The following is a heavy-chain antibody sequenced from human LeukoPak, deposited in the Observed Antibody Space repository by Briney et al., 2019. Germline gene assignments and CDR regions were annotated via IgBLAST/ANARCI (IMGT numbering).Heavy chain of an antibody. V-gene: IGHV3-30*18. Sequence: GRSLRLSCAASGFTFNNYGIHWVRQAPGKGLEWVAVISNDGSNRYYADSVKGRFTISRDNSRNTLYLQMNSLRPEDTAVYYCAKEGDYYGSGSYRDGFDIWGQGTRATVSS. CDR2: ISNDGSNR. CDR3: AKEGDYYGSGSYRDGFDI. D-gene: IGHD3-10*01. CDR1: GFTFNNYG. J-gene: IGHJ3*02.